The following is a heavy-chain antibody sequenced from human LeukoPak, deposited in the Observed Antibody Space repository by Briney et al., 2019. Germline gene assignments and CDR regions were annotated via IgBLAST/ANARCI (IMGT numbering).Heavy chain of an antibody. CDR3: AKPAKTDYADY. V-gene: IGHV3-23*01. CDR2: TIGSGGNT. Sequence: PGGSLRLSCAASGFTFSSYAMNWVRKVPGKGREWVSSTIGSGGNTYYADSVKSRFTIARDNSKNTLYLQMNSLRADDTAVYYCAKPAKTDYADYWGQGTLVTVSS. D-gene: IGHD1-14*01. CDR1: GFTFSSYA. J-gene: IGHJ4*02.